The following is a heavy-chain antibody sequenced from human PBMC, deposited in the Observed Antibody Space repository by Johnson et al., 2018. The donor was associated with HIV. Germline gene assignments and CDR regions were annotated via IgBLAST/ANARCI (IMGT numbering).Heavy chain of an antibody. V-gene: IGHV3-15*01. CDR2: IKSNTDGGTT. CDR1: GFIFNDAW. CDR3: TTEGDAFDI. J-gene: IGHJ3*02. Sequence: EVQLVESGGGLVKPGGSLRLSCATSGFIFNDAWMNWVRQAPGKGLEWVGRIKSNTDGGTTDYAAPVKGRFTISRDDSRSMLSLHMNSLKTEDTAVYYCTTEGDAFDIWGQGTMVTVSS.